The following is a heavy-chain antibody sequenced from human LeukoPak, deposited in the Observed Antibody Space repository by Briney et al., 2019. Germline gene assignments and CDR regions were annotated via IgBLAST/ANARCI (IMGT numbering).Heavy chain of an antibody. J-gene: IGHJ5*02. CDR3: ARFSSGWCRLT. CDR1: GFTVSSNY. CDR2: IYSGGST. D-gene: IGHD6-19*01. Sequence: GGSLRLSCAASGFTVSSNYMSWVRQAPGKGLEWVSVIYSGGSTYYADSVKGRFTISRDNSKNTLYLQMNSLRAEDTAVYYCARFSSGWCRLTWGQGTLVTVSS. V-gene: IGHV3-53*01.